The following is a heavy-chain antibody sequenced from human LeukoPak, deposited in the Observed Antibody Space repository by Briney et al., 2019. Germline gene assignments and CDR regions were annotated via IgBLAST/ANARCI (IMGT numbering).Heavy chain of an antibody. V-gene: IGHV3-49*03. CDR3: TRDVVAGLHYYYYYYMDV. Sequence: GGSLRLSCTASGFTFGDYAMSWFRQAPGKGLEWVGFIRSKAYGGTTEYAASVKGRFTISRDDSKSIAYLQMNSLKTEDTAVYYCTRDVVAGLHYYYYYYMDVWGKGTTVTVSS. D-gene: IGHD6-19*01. CDR2: IRSKAYGGTT. J-gene: IGHJ6*03. CDR1: GFTFGDYA.